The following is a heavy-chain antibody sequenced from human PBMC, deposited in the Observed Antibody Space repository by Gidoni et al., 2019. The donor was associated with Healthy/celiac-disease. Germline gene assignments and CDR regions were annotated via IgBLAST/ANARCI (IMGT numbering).Heavy chain of an antibody. J-gene: IGHJ4*02. V-gene: IGHV1-69*06. Sequence: QVQLVQSGAEVKKPGSSVTVSCKASGGTFSSYAISWVRQAPGQGLEWMGGIIPIFGTANYAQKFQGRVTITADKSTSTAYMELSSLRSEDTAVYYCARGSSPQISRDGYNPFDYWGQGTLVTVSS. CDR1: GGTFSSYA. CDR2: IIPIFGTA. D-gene: IGHD5-12*01. CDR3: ARGSSPQISRDGYNPFDY.